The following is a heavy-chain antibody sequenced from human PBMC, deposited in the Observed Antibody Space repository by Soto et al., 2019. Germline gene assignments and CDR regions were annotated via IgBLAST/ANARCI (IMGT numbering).Heavy chain of an antibody. V-gene: IGHV4-59*01. CDR3: ARGVGYSYGYSFFQH. CDR1: GGSISSYY. J-gene: IGHJ1*01. Sequence: PSETLSLTCTVSGGSISSYYWSWIRQPPGKGLEWIGYIYYSGSTNYNPSLKSRVTISVDTSKNQFSLKLSSVTAADTAVYYCARGVGYSYGYSFFQHSGQGTLVTVSS. D-gene: IGHD5-18*01. CDR2: IYYSGST.